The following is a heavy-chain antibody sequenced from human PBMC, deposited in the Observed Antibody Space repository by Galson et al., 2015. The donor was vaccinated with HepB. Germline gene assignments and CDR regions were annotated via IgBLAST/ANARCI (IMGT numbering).Heavy chain of an antibody. CDR3: ARVPTPFDCGGDCYLDY. CDR2: IWYDGSNK. CDR1: GFTFSSYG. V-gene: IGHV3-33*08. Sequence: SLRLSCAASGFTFSSYGMYWVRQAPGKGLEWVAVIWYDGSNKYYADSVKGRFTISRDNSKNTLYLQMNSLRAEDTAVYYCARVPTPFDCGGDCYLDYWGQGTLVTVSS. J-gene: IGHJ4*02. D-gene: IGHD2-21*02.